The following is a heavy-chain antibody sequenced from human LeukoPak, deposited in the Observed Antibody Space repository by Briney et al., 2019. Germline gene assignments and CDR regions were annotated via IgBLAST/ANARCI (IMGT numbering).Heavy chain of an antibody. J-gene: IGHJ6*03. CDR1: GFTFSSYE. CDR3: ARDPQDYYYMDV. V-gene: IGHV3-48*03. Sequence: GGSLRLSCAASGFTFSSYEMNWVRQAPGKGLEWVSYISSSGTTIYYADPVKGRFTISRDNAKNSLYLQMNSLRAEDTAVYYCARDPQDYYYMDVWGKGTTVTVSS. CDR2: ISSSGTTI.